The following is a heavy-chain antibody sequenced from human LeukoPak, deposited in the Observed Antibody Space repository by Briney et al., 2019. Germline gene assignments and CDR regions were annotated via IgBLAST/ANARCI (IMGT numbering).Heavy chain of an antibody. CDR3: ERHGRGSRSPNAFDF. V-gene: IGHV5-51*01. Sequence: GESLKISCNGSGYSFTDYWIGWVRQMPGKGLQWMAIIYPDDSHIRYSPSFQGQVNISADKSIITAYLQWSSLKASDTAVYYCERHGRGSRSPNAFDFWGKGTMVTASS. J-gene: IGHJ3*01. D-gene: IGHD3-10*01. CDR1: GYSFTDYW. CDR2: IYPDDSHI.